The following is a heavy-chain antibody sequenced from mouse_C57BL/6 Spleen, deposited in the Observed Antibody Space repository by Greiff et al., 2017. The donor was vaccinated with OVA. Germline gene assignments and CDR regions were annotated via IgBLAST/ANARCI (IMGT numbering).Heavy chain of an antibody. D-gene: IGHD1-1*01. V-gene: IGHV1-62-2*01. J-gene: IGHJ1*03. CDR1: GYTFTEYT. CDR3: ARHEDLITTVVWYFDF. CDR2: FYPGSGST. Sequence: VQLQQSGAELVKPGASVKLSCKASGYTFTEYTMHWVKQRPGQGLEWIGWFYPGSGSTKYNEKFKGKATLTVDKSSSTVYMQLSRLTSEDSAVXFCARHEDLITTVVWYFDFWGKGTPVTVSS.